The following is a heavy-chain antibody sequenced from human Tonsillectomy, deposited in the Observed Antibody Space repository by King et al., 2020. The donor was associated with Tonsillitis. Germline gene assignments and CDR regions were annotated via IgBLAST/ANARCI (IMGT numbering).Heavy chain of an antibody. D-gene: IGHD3-22*01. CDR2: IKSETDGGTT. J-gene: IGHJ4*02. Sequence: VQLVESGGGLVKPGGSLRLSCAASGFTFSHAWMSWVRQAPGKGLEWVGHIKSETDGGTTDYAAPVQGRFTISRDESKNTVYLQMNSLKTEDTAVYYCTPDQGSGYYSGDYWGQGTLVTVSS. CDR1: GFTFSHAW. CDR3: TPDQGSGYYSGDY. V-gene: IGHV3-15*01.